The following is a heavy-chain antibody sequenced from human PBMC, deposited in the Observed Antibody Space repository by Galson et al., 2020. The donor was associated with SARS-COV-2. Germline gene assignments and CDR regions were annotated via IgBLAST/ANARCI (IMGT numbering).Heavy chain of an antibody. Sequence: QLGESLKISCAASGFTFSSYAMHWVRQAPGKGLEWVAVISYDGSNKYYADSVKGRFTISRDNSKNTLYLQMNSLRAEDTAVYYCAKGGATYDYGDYGGFDYWGQGTLVTVSS. CDR1: GFTFSSYA. J-gene: IGHJ4*02. V-gene: IGHV3-30*04. CDR2: ISYDGSNK. CDR3: AKGGATYDYGDYGGFDY. D-gene: IGHD4-17*01.